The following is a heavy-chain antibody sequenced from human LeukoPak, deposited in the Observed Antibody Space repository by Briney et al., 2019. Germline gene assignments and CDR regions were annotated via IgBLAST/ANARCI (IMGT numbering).Heavy chain of an antibody. CDR1: GFTFSDYN. J-gene: IGHJ6*02. CDR3: ARSIGLTGGGVDV. D-gene: IGHD3-9*01. Sequence: GGSLRLSCAASGFTFSDYNMDWVRQAPGKGLEWVSYITDSGNTIHYADSVKGRFTISRDNAKNSLYLQMNSLRAEDTAVYYCARSIGLTGGGVDVWGQGTAVTVSS. V-gene: IGHV3-11*01. CDR2: ITDSGNTI.